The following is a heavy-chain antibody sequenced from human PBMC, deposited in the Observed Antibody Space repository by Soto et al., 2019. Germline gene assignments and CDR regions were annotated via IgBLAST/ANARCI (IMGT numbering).Heavy chain of an antibody. CDR3: AHRREDYGDYHWYFDL. D-gene: IGHD4-17*01. CDR1: GFSLSTSGVG. CDR2: IYWDDDK. Sequence: QITLKESGPTLVKPTQTLTLTCTFSGFSLSTSGVGVGWIRQPPGKALEWLALIYWDDDKRYSPSLKSRLTINKDTSKNQVVLTMTNMDPVDTATYYCAHRREDYGDYHWYFDLWGRGTLVTVSS. J-gene: IGHJ2*01. V-gene: IGHV2-5*02.